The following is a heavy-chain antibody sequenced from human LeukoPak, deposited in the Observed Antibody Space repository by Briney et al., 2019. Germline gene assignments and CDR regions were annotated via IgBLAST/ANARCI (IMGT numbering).Heavy chain of an antibody. CDR1: GGSISSSSYY. Sequence: SETLSLTCTVSGGSISSSSYYWGWIRQPPGKGLEWIGSIYYSGSTYYNPSLKRRVTISVDTSKNQFSLKLSSVTAADTAVYYCARRAISRLRSSSSLANFDYWGQGTLVTVSS. CDR2: IYYSGST. J-gene: IGHJ4*02. D-gene: IGHD6-6*01. V-gene: IGHV4-39*01. CDR3: ARRAISRLRSSSSLANFDY.